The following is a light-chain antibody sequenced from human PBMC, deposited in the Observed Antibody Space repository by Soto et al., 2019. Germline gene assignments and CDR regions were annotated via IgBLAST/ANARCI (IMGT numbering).Light chain of an antibody. CDR3: NSYTHGATWV. CDR1: TSDVGGYNY. CDR2: EVG. Sequence: TLPDRLSGSRGRSISISCTRTTSDVGGYNYVSWYQQRPGKVPKLLIYEVGRRPSGISNRFSGSKSGNTASLTISGLQAEDEADYYCNSYTHGATWVFGTGTKV. V-gene: IGLV2-14*01. J-gene: IGLJ1*01.